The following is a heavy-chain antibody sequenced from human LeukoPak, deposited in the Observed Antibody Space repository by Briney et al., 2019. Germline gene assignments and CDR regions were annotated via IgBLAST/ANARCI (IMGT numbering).Heavy chain of an antibody. J-gene: IGHJ4*02. V-gene: IGHV3-33*05. CDR3: ARDSITGDNSLDF. CDR1: GFTFSTYG. CDR2: ITNDGNYE. D-gene: IGHD7-27*01. Sequence: PGRSLRLSCAASGFTFSTYGMHWVRQAPGKGLEWVAVITNDGNYEKYADAVRGRFTISRDNSKNTLYLQMNSLSAEDRAVYYCARDSITGDNSLDFWGRGTLVTVSS.